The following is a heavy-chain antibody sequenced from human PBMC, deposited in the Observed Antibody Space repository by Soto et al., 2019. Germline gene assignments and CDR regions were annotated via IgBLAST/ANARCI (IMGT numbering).Heavy chain of an antibody. J-gene: IGHJ4*02. CDR1: GFNLNNYG. D-gene: IGHD3-16*02. CDR2: TSFDGRKQ. Sequence: QVQLVESGGGVVQPGGSLRLSCAASGFNLNNYGIHWVRQAPGKGLEWVAFTSFDGRKQFYPDSLQGRFTISRDNSKNPVYLQMSSLRPEHTAVYYCAKTIGLRLGELSPDNWGQGTLVTVSS. V-gene: IGHV3-30*18. CDR3: AKTIGLRLGELSPDN.